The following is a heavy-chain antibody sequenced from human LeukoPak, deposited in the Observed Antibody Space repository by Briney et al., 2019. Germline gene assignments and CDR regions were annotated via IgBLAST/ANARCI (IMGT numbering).Heavy chain of an antibody. Sequence: GRSLRLSCAASGFTFDDYAMHWVRQAPGKGLEWVSGISWNSGSIGYADSVKGRFTISRDNAKNTVYLQMNSLRAADTAVYYCATTLGSGWKFDYWGQGTLVTVSS. V-gene: IGHV3-9*01. J-gene: IGHJ4*02. CDR1: GFTFDDYA. CDR2: ISWNSGSI. D-gene: IGHD6-19*01. CDR3: ATTLGSGWKFDY.